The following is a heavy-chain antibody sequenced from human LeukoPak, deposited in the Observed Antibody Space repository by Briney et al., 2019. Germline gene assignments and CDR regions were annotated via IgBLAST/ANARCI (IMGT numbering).Heavy chain of an antibody. CDR3: ALTGEDYYYYYMDV. Sequence: SVKVSCKASGGTFSSYAISWVRQAPGQGLEWMGGIIPIFGTANYAQKFRGRVTITTDESTSTAYMELSSLRSEDTAVYYCALTGEDYYYYYMDVWGKGTTVTVSS. D-gene: IGHD7-27*01. V-gene: IGHV1-69*05. J-gene: IGHJ6*03. CDR2: IIPIFGTA. CDR1: GGTFSSYA.